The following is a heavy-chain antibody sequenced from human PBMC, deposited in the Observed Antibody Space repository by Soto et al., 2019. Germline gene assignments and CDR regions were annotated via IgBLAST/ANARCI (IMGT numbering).Heavy chain of an antibody. CDR2: IYPSDSDT. V-gene: IGHV5-51*01. CDR1: GYTVTTYW. D-gene: IGHD3-10*01. Sequence: RGESLKISCKGSGYTVTTYWIGWVRQMPGKGLEWMGIIYPSDSDTRYSPYFQGQVTISADKSISTAFLQWSSLKASDTAMYYCAGGGVRGVITRTRDYYGMDVWGQGTTVTVSS. CDR3: AGGGVRGVITRTRDYYGMDV. J-gene: IGHJ6*02.